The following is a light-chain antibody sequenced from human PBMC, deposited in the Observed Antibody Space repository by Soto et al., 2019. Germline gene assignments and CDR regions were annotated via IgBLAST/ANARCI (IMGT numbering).Light chain of an antibody. J-gene: IGKJ4*01. V-gene: IGKV3-15*01. Sequence: EIVMTQSPATLSVSPGERATLSCRASQSVSSNLAWYQQKPGQAPRLLIYGASTRATGIPARFSGSGSGTEFTLTISSRQSEDFAVYYCQQYNNWPPLTFGGGTKVKIK. CDR3: QQYNNWPPLT. CDR1: QSVSSN. CDR2: GAS.